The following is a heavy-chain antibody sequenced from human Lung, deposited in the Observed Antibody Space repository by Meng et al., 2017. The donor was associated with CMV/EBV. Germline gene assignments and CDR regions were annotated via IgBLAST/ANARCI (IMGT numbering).Heavy chain of an antibody. D-gene: IGHD1-14*01. Sequence: SCSASGFTFSSYAMHWVRQAPGKALEWVTVISYNGGNKYYADSVKGRFTVSRDNSKNTLYLQMNILRTEETAVYYCARGRALSEPGAFRGSFDYXGQGXLVTVSS. V-gene: IGHV3-30-3*01. J-gene: IGHJ4*02. CDR1: GFTFSSYA. CDR3: ARGRALSEPGAFRGSFDY. CDR2: ISYNGGNK.